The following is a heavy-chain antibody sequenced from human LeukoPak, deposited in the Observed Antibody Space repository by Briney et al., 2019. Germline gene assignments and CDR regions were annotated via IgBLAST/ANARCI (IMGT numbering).Heavy chain of an antibody. CDR1: GDSTNTYF. V-gene: IGHV4-59*01. CDR2: FYYTGTT. J-gene: IGHJ4*02. D-gene: IGHD4-17*01. CDR3: ASKSTDHGELRFDY. Sequence: SETLTLTCTISGDSTNTYFWSWIRQPPGKGLEWIGYFYYTGTTNYNPSLKSRVTISVDTSKNQFSLKVNSVTAADTGVYYCASKSTDHGELRFDYWGQGTLVTVSS.